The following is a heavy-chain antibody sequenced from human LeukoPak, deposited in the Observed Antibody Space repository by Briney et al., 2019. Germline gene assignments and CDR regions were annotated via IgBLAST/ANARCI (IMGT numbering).Heavy chain of an antibody. CDR1: GGTFSSYA. CDR3: ARGVRRYFDWLLDY. D-gene: IGHD3-9*01. Sequence: ASVKVSCKASGGTFSSYAISWVRQAPGQGLEWMGGIIPIFGTANYAQKLQGRVTITADESTSTAYMELSSLRSEDTAVYYCARGVRRYFDWLLDYWGQGTLVTVSS. CDR2: IIPIFGTA. J-gene: IGHJ4*02. V-gene: IGHV1-69*13.